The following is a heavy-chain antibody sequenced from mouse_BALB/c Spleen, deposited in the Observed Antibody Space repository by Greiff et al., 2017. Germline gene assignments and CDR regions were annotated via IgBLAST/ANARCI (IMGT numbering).Heavy chain of an antibody. Sequence: VKLMESGPGLVAPSQSLSITCTVSGFSLTGYGVNWVRQPPGKGLEWLGMIWGDGSTDYNSALKSRLSISKDNSKSQVFLKMNSLQTDDTARYYCARAYYGNYVGNAMDYWGQGTSVTVSS. CDR2: IWGDGST. CDR3: ARAYYGNYVGNAMDY. CDR1: GFSLTGYG. V-gene: IGHV2-6-7*01. D-gene: IGHD2-10*01. J-gene: IGHJ4*01.